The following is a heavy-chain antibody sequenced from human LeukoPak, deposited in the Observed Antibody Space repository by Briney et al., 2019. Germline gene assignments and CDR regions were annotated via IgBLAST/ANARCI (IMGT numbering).Heavy chain of an antibody. V-gene: IGHV3-7*01. CDR1: GFIFSDYW. J-gene: IGHJ4*02. CDR2: IKPDGNGQ. CDR3: GRERVSAYDY. Sequence: GGSLRLSCVTSGFIFSDYWMGWVRQAPGKGPEWVASIKPDGNGQYYVDSVRGRFTISRDNSKDSLFLQMDSLRDDDTAVYYCGRERVSAYDYWGQGTLVTVSS.